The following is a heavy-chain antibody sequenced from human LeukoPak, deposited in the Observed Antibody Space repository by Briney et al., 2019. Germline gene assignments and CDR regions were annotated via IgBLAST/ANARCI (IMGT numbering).Heavy chain of an antibody. CDR3: ARQGSTAMATYYYDSSGYPDAFDI. D-gene: IGHD3-22*01. Sequence: SETLSLTCTVYGGSISSYYWSWIRQPPGKGLEWIGEIYYSGSTNYNPSLKSRVTISVDTSKNQFSLKLSSVTAADTAVYYCARQGSTAMATYYYDSSGYPDAFDIWGQGTMVTVSS. CDR1: GGSISSYY. J-gene: IGHJ3*02. V-gene: IGHV4-59*08. CDR2: IYYSGST.